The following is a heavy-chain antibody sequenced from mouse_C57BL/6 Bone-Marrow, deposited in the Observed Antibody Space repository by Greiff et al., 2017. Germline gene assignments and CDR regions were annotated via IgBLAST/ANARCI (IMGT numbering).Heavy chain of an antibody. V-gene: IGHV7-3*01. J-gene: IGHJ1*03. CDR1: GFTFTAYY. CDR2: IRNKANGYTT. Sequence: EVMLVESGGGLVQPGGSLSLSCAASGFTFTAYYMSWVRQPPGKALEWLGFIRNKANGYTTEYSASVKGRFTISRDNSQSILYLQMNALRAEDSATYYCARPNWDVYWYFDVWGTGTTVTVSA. CDR3: ARPNWDVYWYFDV. D-gene: IGHD4-1*01.